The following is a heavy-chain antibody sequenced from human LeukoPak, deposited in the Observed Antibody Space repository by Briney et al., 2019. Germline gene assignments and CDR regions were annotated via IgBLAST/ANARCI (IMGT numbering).Heavy chain of an antibody. D-gene: IGHD1-1*01. V-gene: IGHV3-66*01. Sequence: PGGSLRLSCAASGFTVSSNYMTWGRQAPGKGLEWVSLIYSGGSTSYADSVRGRFTISRDNSKNTLYLQMNSLRAEDTAVYYCARIETVADAFDIWGQGTLVTVSS. J-gene: IGHJ3*02. CDR3: ARIETVADAFDI. CDR2: IYSGGST. CDR1: GFTVSSNY.